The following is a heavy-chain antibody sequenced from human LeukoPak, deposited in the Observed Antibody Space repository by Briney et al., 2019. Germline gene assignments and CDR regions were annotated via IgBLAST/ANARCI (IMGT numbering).Heavy chain of an antibody. Sequence: SVKVSCKASGYTFTSYYMHWVRQAPGQGLEWMGGIIPIFGTANYAQKFQGRVTITADESTSTAYMELSSLRSEDTAVYYCARGWVVGVRGVTDFDYWGQGTLVTVSS. CDR1: GYTFTSYY. J-gene: IGHJ4*02. V-gene: IGHV1-69*13. CDR2: IIPIFGTA. CDR3: ARGWVVGVRGVTDFDY. D-gene: IGHD3-10*01.